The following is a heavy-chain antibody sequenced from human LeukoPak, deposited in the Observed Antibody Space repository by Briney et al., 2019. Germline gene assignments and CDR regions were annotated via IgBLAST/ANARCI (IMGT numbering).Heavy chain of an antibody. CDR2: INPNSGGT. J-gene: IGHJ6*02. CDR1: GYTFTGYY. Sequence: ASVKVSCKASGYTFTGYYMHWVRQAPGQGLEWMGWINPNSGGTNYAQKFQGRVTMTRDTSISTAYMELSRLRSDDTAVYYCAILVYNWNDHEPYYYYGMDVWGQGTRSPSP. CDR3: AILVYNWNDHEPYYYYGMDV. D-gene: IGHD1-1*01. V-gene: IGHV1-2*02.